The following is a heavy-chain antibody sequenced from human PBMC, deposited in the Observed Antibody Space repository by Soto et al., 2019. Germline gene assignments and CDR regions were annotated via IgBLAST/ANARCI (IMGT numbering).Heavy chain of an antibody. D-gene: IGHD6-19*01. J-gene: IGHJ4*02. CDR2: ISYDGSNK. Sequence: QVQLVESGGGVVQPGRSLRLSCAASGFTFISYGMHWVRQAPGKGLEWVAVISYDGSNKYDADSVKGRFTISRDNSKNTLYLQMNSLRAEDTAVYYCAKDLASSGWPFEYWGQGTLVTVSS. V-gene: IGHV3-30*18. CDR3: AKDLASSGWPFEY. CDR1: GFTFISYG.